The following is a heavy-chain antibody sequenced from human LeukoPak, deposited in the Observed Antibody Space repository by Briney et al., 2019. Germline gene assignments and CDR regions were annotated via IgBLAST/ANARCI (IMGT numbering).Heavy chain of an antibody. V-gene: IGHV3-23*01. Sequence: GGSLRLSCAASGFTFTSYTMSWVRQAPGKGLEWVSAISGSGGDTYYADSVKGRFTISRDNSKNTLYLQMGSLRAEDMAVYYCAREFAYSGSYYYYYGMDVWGQGTTVTVSS. J-gene: IGHJ6*02. CDR2: ISGSGGDT. CDR1: GFTFTSYT. D-gene: IGHD6-19*01. CDR3: AREFAYSGSYYYYYGMDV.